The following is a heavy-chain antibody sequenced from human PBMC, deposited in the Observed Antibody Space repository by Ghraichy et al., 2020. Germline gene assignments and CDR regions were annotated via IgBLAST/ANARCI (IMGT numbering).Heavy chain of an antibody. CDR3: AKGGSGSHYYGMDV. CDR1: GFTFSSYA. CDR2: ISGSGGSK. Sequence: GSLNISCAASGFTFSSYAMSWVRQAPGKGLEWVSAISGSGGSKYYADSVKGRFTISRDNSKNTLYLQMNSLRAEDTAVYYCAKGGSGSHYYGMDVWGQGTTVTVSS. D-gene: IGHD3-10*01. J-gene: IGHJ6*02. V-gene: IGHV3-23*01.